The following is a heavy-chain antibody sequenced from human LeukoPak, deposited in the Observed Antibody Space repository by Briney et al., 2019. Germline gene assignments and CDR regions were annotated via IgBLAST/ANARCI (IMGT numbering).Heavy chain of an antibody. J-gene: IGHJ4*02. D-gene: IGHD6-13*01. CDR1: GDSVSNNNAA. Sequence: SQTLSLTCAISGDSVSNNNAAWNWIRQSPSRGLEWLGRTYYRSKWYNDYAVSVESRITVNPDTSRNLFFLQLNSVTPEDTAVYYCARGSSSNSWYFDYWGQGTLVTVSS. CDR2: TYYRSKWYN. CDR3: ARGSSSNSWYFDY. V-gene: IGHV6-1*01.